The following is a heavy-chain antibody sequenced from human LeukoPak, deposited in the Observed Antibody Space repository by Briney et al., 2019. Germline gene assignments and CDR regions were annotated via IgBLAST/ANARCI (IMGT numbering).Heavy chain of an antibody. CDR1: GGSISSYY. D-gene: IGHD6-19*01. Sequence: SETLSLTCTVSGGSISSYYWSWIRQPPGKGLEWVGYIYYSGSTKYNPSLKSRVTISVDTSKNQFSLKLSSVTAADTAVYYCARDRGSDFYYWGQGTLVTVSS. CDR3: ARDRGSDFYY. V-gene: IGHV4-59*01. J-gene: IGHJ4*02. CDR2: IYYSGST.